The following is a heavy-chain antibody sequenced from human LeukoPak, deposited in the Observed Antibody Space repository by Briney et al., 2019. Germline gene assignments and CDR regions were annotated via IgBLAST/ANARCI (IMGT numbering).Heavy chain of an antibody. D-gene: IGHD2-21*02. CDR1: GVSFSDYY. Sequence: PSETLSLTCAVTGVSFSDYYWSWIRQPPGKGLEWIGEINHSGSTNYNPSLKSRVTISVDTSKNQFSLKLSSVTAADTAVYYCARAYCGGDCYFGNWFDPWGQGTLVTVSS. CDR3: ARAYCGGDCYFGNWFDP. CDR2: INHSGST. V-gene: IGHV4-34*01. J-gene: IGHJ5*02.